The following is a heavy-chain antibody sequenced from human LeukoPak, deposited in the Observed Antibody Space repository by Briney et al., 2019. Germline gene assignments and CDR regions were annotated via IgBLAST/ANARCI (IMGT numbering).Heavy chain of an antibody. Sequence: SGPTLLKPTQTLTLTCTCSGISLSTSGVGVGWIRQPPGKALEWLALIYWDDDKRYSPSLKSRLTITKDTSKNQVVLTMTNMDPVDTATYYCAHGTISSCFDYWGQGTLVTASS. CDR2: IYWDDDK. V-gene: IGHV2-5*02. CDR1: GISLSTSGVG. J-gene: IGHJ4*02. CDR3: AHGTISSCFDY. D-gene: IGHD6-13*01.